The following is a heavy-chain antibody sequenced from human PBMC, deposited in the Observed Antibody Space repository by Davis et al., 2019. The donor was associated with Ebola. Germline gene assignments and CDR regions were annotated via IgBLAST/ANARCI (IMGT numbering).Heavy chain of an antibody. Sequence: PSETLSLTCAVSGDSIRSSNWWRWVRQPPGKGLEWIGEISHSGGTNYNPSLKSRLTMGVDKSTNHFSLNLTSVTAADTAIYYCARRITIFGDIISAFKIWGQGTVVTVSS. CDR1: GDSIRSSNW. D-gene: IGHD3-3*01. J-gene: IGHJ3*02. V-gene: IGHV4-4*02. CDR2: ISHSGGT. CDR3: ARRITIFGDIISAFKI.